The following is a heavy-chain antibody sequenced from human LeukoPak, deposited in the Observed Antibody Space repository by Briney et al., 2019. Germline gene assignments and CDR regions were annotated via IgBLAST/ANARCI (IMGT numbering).Heavy chain of an antibody. D-gene: IGHD5-24*01. J-gene: IGHJ4*02. V-gene: IGHV3-21*01. CDR1: GFTFSSCS. Sequence: GGSLRLSCAASGFTFSSCSMNWVRQAPGKGLEWVSSISSSSSYIYYADSVKGRFTISRDNAKNSLYLQMNSLRAEDTAVYYCARGSGRWLQMGGFDYWGQGTLVTVSS. CDR2: ISSSSSYI. CDR3: ARGSGRWLQMGGFDY.